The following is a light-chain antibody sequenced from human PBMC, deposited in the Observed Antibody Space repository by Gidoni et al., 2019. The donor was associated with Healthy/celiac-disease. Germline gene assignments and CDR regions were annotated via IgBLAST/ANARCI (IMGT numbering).Light chain of an antibody. V-gene: IGKV3-11*01. CDR3: QQRSNWPPV. Sequence: PATLSLSPGERATLSCRASQSVSSYLAWYQQKPGQAPRLLIYDASNRATGIPARFSGSGSGTDFTLTISSLEPEDFAVYYCQQRSNWPPVFGGGTKVEIK. J-gene: IGKJ4*01. CDR2: DAS. CDR1: QSVSSY.